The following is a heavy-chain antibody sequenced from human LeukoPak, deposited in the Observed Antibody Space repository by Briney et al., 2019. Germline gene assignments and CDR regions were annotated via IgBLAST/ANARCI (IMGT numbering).Heavy chain of an antibody. J-gene: IGHJ5*02. V-gene: IGHV4-34*01. CDR1: GVSISGYY. CDR2: INHSGST. D-gene: IGHD6-13*01. CDR3: ARLRSSSWYYLPWFDP. Sequence: PSETLSLTCTVSGVSISGYYWSWIRQPPGKGLEWIGEINHSGSTNYNPSLKSRVTISVDTSKNQFSLKLSSVTAADTAVYYCARLRSSSWYYLPWFDPWGQGTLVTVSS.